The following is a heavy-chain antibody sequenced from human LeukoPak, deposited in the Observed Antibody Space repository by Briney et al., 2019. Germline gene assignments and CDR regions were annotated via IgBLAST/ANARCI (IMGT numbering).Heavy chain of an antibody. J-gene: IGHJ4*02. CDR1: GFTFSSYG. V-gene: IGHV3-30*18. CDR3: AKETVSLTNDY. Sequence: GRSLRLSCAASGFTFSSYGMHWVRQAPGKGLEWVAVISYDGSNKYYADSVKGRFTISRDNSKNTLYLQMNSLRAEDTAVYYCAKETVSLTNDYWGQGTLVTVSS. D-gene: IGHD2-2*01. CDR2: ISYDGSNK.